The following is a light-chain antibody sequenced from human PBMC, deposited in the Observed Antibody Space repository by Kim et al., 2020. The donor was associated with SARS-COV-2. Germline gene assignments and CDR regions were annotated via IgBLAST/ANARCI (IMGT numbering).Light chain of an antibody. J-gene: IGKJ1*01. CDR2: AAS. CDR3: QNYNSAPWT. Sequence: ASVGDRVTITGRASQGITNYLAWYQQKPGKGPKLLIYAASTLQSGVPSRISGSGSGTDFTLTISSLQPEDVATYYCQNYNSAPWTFGQGTKVDIK. CDR1: QGITNY. V-gene: IGKV1-27*01.